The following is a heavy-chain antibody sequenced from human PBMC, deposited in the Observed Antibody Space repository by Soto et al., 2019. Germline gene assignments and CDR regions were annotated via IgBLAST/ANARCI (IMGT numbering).Heavy chain of an antibody. D-gene: IGHD3-22*01. J-gene: IGHJ4*02. CDR1: GSSLSNDRVG. V-gene: IGHV2-26*01. CDR2: IFSNDET. Sequence: QVTLKESGPVQVKPTETLTLTCTVSGSSLSNDRVGVSWIRQPPGKALEWLAHIFSNDETSYSTSLKSRLTNSKDTSKSHVVLIMASMDPVDTATYYCARIRHGDSSGHYYLHDYWGQGTLLTVAS. CDR3: ARIRHGDSSGHYYLHDY.